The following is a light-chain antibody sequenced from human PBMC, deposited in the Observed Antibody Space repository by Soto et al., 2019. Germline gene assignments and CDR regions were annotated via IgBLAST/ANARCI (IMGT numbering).Light chain of an antibody. J-gene: IGLJ1*01. CDR2: EVT. Sequence: QSALTQPASVSGSPGQSITIPCTGTSSDVGGYNLVSWYQQHPGKAPKLMIYEVTERPSGVSNRFSVSKSGNTASLTISGLQPDDEADYYCCSYAGNSEVFGTGTKLTVL. V-gene: IGLV2-23*02. CDR3: CSYAGNSEV. CDR1: SSDVGGYNL.